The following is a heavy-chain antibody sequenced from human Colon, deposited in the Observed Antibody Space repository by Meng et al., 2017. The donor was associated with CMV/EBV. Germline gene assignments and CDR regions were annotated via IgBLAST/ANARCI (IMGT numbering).Heavy chain of an antibody. V-gene: IGHV3-21*06. Sequence: GESLKISCAASGFSFRSYGMSWIRQAPGRGLEWVSFISSSSDISYADSVKGRFTILRDSAQNRLYLDMIGLRAEDPAVYYCARVRQPGAYHDSDGSAIKNWLDPWGQGTLVTVSS. CDR3: ARVRQPGAYHDSDGSAIKNWLDP. CDR1: GFSFRSYG. D-gene: IGHD3-22*01. CDR2: ISSSSDI. J-gene: IGHJ5*02.